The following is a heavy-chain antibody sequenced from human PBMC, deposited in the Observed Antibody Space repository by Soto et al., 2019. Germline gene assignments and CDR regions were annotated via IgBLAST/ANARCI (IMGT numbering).Heavy chain of an antibody. J-gene: IGHJ4*02. D-gene: IGHD3-10*01. CDR2: ISGSGGST. CDR3: AKEEPIAMVRGVIMGPFDY. Sequence: PGGSLRLSCAASGFTFSSYAMSWVRQAPGKGLEWVSAISGSGGSTYYADSVKGRFTISRDNSKNTLYLQMNSLRAEDTAVYYCAKEEPIAMVRGVIMGPFDYWGQGTLVTVS. V-gene: IGHV3-23*01. CDR1: GFTFSSYA.